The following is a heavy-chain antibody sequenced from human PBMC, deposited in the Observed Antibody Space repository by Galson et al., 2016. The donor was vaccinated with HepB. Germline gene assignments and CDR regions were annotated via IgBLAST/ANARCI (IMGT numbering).Heavy chain of an antibody. D-gene: IGHD4/OR15-4a*01. V-gene: IGHV3-9*01. Sequence: SLRLSCAASGFTFEDYATHWVRQAPGKGLEWVSSITSNRGRIDYAASVKGRFTISRDNAKNSLYLQMNSLRTEDTALYYCGRLYGDYGMDVWGQGTTVTVSS. J-gene: IGHJ6*02. CDR3: GRLYGDYGMDV. CDR2: ITSNRGRI. CDR1: GFTFEDYA.